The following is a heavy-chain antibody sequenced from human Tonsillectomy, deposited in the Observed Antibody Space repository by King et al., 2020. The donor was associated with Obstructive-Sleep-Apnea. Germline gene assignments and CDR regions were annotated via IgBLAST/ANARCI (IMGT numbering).Heavy chain of an antibody. D-gene: IGHD2-2*01. CDR3: ARFVSEGGYQLLSFIDY. CDR2: IDPADYYT. CDR1: GYRFTNSW. J-gene: IGHJ4*02. Sequence: VQLVESGPEVKKPGESLRISCKGSGYRFTNSWISWVGQLPGKGLEGMGRIDPADYYTNYSASFQGHIGISAEKTTSTAYLQWSSMRASDTAMYYCARFVSEGGYQLLSFIDYWGQGTLVTVSS. V-gene: IGHV5-10-1*03.